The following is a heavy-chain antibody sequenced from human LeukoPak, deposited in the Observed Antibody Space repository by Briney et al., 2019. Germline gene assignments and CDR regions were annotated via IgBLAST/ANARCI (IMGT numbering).Heavy chain of an antibody. CDR2: ISSSSSDI. CDR3: AREMNHRELDFYYGMDV. Sequence: GGSLRLSCAASGFTFTSYTMNWVRQAPGKGLEWVSSISSSSSDISYADSLKGRFTISRDNANNLLYVQMNSLRAEDMAVYFCAREMNHRELDFYYGMDVWGQGTTVTVSS. V-gene: IGHV3-21*01. CDR1: GFTFTSYT. J-gene: IGHJ6*02. D-gene: IGHD1-14*01.